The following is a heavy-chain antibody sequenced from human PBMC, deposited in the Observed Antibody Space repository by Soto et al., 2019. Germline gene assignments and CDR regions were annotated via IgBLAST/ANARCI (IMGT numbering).Heavy chain of an antibody. CDR2: IYYSGST. CDR1: GDSINNRSYY. Sequence: PETLSPTCTVTGDSINNRSYYWGWIRQPPGKGLEWIGSIYYSGSTYNNPSLKSRVSMSVDTSKNQFSLKLRSVTAADTALYYCATQRTSVVTQAYFDSWGQGSLVTVSS. J-gene: IGHJ4*02. CDR3: ATQRTSVVTQAYFDS. V-gene: IGHV4-39*01. D-gene: IGHD2-21*02.